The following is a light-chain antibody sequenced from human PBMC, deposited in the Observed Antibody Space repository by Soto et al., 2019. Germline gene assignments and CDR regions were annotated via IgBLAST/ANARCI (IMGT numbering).Light chain of an antibody. J-gene: IGKJ1*01. CDR1: QGVNTN. CDR2: GAS. Sequence: EIVMTQSPATLSVSPGERATLSCRASQGVNTNLAWYQQKPGQAPQLLIYGASTRATGVPARFNGSGSGTEFTLTITSLQSEDFATYSCQQYNSWPRTFGHGTKV. CDR3: QQYNSWPRT. V-gene: IGKV3-15*01.